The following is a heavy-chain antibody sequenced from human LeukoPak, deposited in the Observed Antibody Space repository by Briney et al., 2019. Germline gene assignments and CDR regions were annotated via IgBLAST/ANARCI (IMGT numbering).Heavy chain of an antibody. CDR3: ARDPLYYYDSSGYYLDY. D-gene: IGHD3-22*01. CDR1: GFTVSSNY. J-gene: IGHJ4*02. CDR2: IYSGGST. Sequence: PGGSLRLSCAASGFTVSSNYMSWVRQAPGKGLEWVSVIYSGGSTYYADSVKGRFTISRDNSKNTLYLQMNSLRAEDTAVYYCARDPLYYYDSSGYYLDYWGQGTLVTVSS. V-gene: IGHV3-66*01.